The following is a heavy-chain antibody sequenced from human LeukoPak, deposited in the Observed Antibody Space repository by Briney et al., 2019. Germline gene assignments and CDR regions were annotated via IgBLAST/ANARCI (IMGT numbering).Heavy chain of an antibody. CDR2: INHSGST. Sequence: SETLSLTCAVYGGSFSGYYWSWIRRPPGKGLEWIGEINHSGSTNYNPSLKSRVTISVDTSKNQFSLKLSSVTAADTAVYYCARVRGYCSSTSCYWGYYYYYGMDVWGKGTTVTVSS. CDR3: ARVRGYCSSTSCYWGYYYYYGMDV. V-gene: IGHV4-34*01. D-gene: IGHD2-2*01. J-gene: IGHJ6*04. CDR1: GGSFSGYY.